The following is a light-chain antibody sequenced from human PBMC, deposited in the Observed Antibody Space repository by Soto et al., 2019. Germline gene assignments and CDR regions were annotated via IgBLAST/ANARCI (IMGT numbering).Light chain of an antibody. J-gene: IGLJ1*01. CDR1: SSDVGGYKY. V-gene: IGLV2-14*01. Sequence: QSALTQPASVSGSPGQSITISCTGTSSDVGGYKYVSWYQQHPGKAPKLVIYSNYDRPSGVPDRFSGSTSGTSASLVIRGLQSEDEADYYCAAWDDILNGYVFGGGTKLTVL. CDR2: SNY. CDR3: AAWDDILNGYV.